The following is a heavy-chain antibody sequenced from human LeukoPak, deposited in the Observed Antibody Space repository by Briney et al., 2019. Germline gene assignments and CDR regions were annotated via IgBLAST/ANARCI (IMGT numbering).Heavy chain of an antibody. D-gene: IGHD3-22*01. Sequence: SETLSLTCTVSGGSISSYYWGWIRQPPGKGLEWIGSIYYSGGNYYNPSLKSRVTISVDTSKNQFSLKLSSVTAADTAVYYCARHRAKTYYYDSSGYQFDSWGQGTLVTVSS. CDR3: ARHRAKTYYYDSSGYQFDS. CDR1: GGSISSYY. CDR2: IYYSGGN. J-gene: IGHJ4*02. V-gene: IGHV4-39*01.